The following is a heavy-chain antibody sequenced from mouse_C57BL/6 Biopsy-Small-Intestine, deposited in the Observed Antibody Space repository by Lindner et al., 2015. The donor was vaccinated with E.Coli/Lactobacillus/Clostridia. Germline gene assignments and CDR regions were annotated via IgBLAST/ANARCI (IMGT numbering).Heavy chain of an antibody. CDR3: ALKLVDGPMGTLYYSDY. V-gene: IGHV1-74*01. Sequence: SVKVSCKSSGGTFRSDTISWVRQAPGEGLEWMGGIIPVFGTANYAQKFQGRLTITADESTSTSHLELSSLRSEDTAVYYCALKLVDGPMGTLYYSDYWGQGTLVIVSS. CDR2: IIPVFGTA. J-gene: IGHJ4*01. CDR1: GGTFRSDT. D-gene: IGHD2-14*01.